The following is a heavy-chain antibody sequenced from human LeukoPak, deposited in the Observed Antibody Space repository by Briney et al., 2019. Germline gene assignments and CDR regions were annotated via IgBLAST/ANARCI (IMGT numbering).Heavy chain of an antibody. CDR3: AKESLEAAAGLDY. J-gene: IGHJ4*02. CDR2: ISYDGSNK. Sequence: GRSLRLSCAASGFTFSSYGMHWVRQAPGKGLEWVAVISYDGSNKYYADSVKGRFTISRDNSKNTLYLQMNGLRAEDTAVYYCAKESLEAAAGLDYWGQGTLVTVSS. V-gene: IGHV3-30*18. D-gene: IGHD6-13*01. CDR1: GFTFSSYG.